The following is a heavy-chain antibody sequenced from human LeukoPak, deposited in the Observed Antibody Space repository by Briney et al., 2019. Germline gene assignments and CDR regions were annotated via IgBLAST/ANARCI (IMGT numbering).Heavy chain of an antibody. CDR1: AYTFTRYG. CDR3: ARHGGIGPKRDYFDY. V-gene: IGHV1-18*01. J-gene: IGHJ4*02. CDR2: LSTDNGDT. Sequence: ASVKVSCKASAYTFTRYGISWVRQAPGQGLEWMGWLSTDNGDTNYAQKFQGRVTMTTDTSTTTAHMELRSLTSDDTAIYYCARHGGIGPKRDYFDYWGPGTLVTVAS. D-gene: IGHD3-16*01.